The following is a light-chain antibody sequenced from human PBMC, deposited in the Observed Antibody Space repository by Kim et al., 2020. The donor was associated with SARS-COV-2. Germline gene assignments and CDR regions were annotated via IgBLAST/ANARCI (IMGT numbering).Light chain of an antibody. CDR1: SSDVCGYKY. V-gene: IGLV2-14*03. CDR3: SSYTSSTTRV. Sequence: GQSITIPCPGTSSDVCGYKYISWYQQHPGKAPKLMIYDVSNRPSGVSNRFSGSKSGNTASLTISGLQAEDEADYYCSSYTSSTTRVFGGGTQLTVL. CDR2: DVS. J-gene: IGLJ3*02.